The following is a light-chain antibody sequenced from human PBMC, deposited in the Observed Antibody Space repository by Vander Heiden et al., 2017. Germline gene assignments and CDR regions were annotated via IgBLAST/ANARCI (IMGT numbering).Light chain of an antibody. CDR2: GAS. CDR1: QSVSSSY. Sequence: EIVLTPSPGTLSLSPGEGATLSCRASQSVSSSYLAWYQQKPGQAPRLLIYGASRRATGIPDRFSGSASGTDFTLTISRLEPEDFAVYYCQQYGKTFGQGTKVEIK. J-gene: IGKJ1*01. CDR3: QQYGKT. V-gene: IGKV3-20*01.